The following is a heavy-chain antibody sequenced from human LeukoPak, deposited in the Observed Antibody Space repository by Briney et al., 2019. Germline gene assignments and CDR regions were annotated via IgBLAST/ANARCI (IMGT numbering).Heavy chain of an antibody. CDR3: AKSMTGLDDY. CDR2: IKQDGSEK. Sequence: GGSLRLSCVASGFSFSSYWMNWVRQAPGKGLEWVANIKQDGSEKYYVDSVKGRFTISRDNAKNTLYLQMNSLRVEDTAVYFCAKSMTGLDDYWGQGTLVTVSS. J-gene: IGHJ4*02. CDR1: GFSFSSYW. D-gene: IGHD3-9*01. V-gene: IGHV3-7*01.